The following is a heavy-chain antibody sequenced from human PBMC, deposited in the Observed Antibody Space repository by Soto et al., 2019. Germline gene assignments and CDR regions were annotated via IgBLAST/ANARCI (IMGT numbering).Heavy chain of an antibody. CDR1: GYTFTNYA. J-gene: IGHJ6*02. CDR2: FSTYNGNT. Sequence: QIQLVQSGAEVKRPGASVKVSCRASGYTFTNYAITWVRQAPGQGLEWMRCFSTYNGNTNFAQKRQGRVTMTTDTXTSTADMEPRSLTTDDTAVYYCAGQSGGDSSSDHHSYSGMDVWGQGTTVTVSS. V-gene: IGHV1-18*01. D-gene: IGHD6-13*01. CDR3: AGQSGGDSSSDHHSYSGMDV.